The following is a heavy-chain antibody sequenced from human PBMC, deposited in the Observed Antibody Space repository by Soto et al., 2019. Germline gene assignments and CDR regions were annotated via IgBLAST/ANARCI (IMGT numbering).Heavy chain of an antibody. CDR2: INPRGGGT. V-gene: IGHV1-46*03. Sequence: QVQLVQSGAEVRKPGASVKVSCKTSGYIFTDHYIQWVRQAPGQGLEWMGMINPRGGGTTYPERFQGRVAMTRDTSTSTVYMELSSLTPEDTAVYYCGRDSGDYYDDSNRPYNAFDKVGQGTLVTVSS. CDR3: GRDSGDYYDDSNRPYNAFDK. J-gene: IGHJ3*02. D-gene: IGHD3-22*01. CDR1: GYIFTDHY.